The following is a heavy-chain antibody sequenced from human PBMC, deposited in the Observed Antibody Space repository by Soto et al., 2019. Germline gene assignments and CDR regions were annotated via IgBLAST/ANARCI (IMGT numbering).Heavy chain of an antibody. CDR3: AKDELKQLARPPPKKQG. D-gene: IGHD6-6*01. J-gene: IGHJ4*02. CDR2: ISGSGGST. Sequence: PGGSLRLSCAASGFTFSSYAMSWVRQAPGKGLEWVSAISGSGGSTYYADSVKGRFTISRDNSKNTLYLQMNSLRAEDTAVYYCAKDELKQLARPPPKKQGWGQGPLVTVSS. CDR1: GFTFSSYA. V-gene: IGHV3-23*01.